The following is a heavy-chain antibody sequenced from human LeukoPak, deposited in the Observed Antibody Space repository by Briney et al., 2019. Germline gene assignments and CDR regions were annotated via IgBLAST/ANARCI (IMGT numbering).Heavy chain of an antibody. D-gene: IGHD5-24*01. J-gene: IGHJ4*02. CDR3: ARDPRDGYGHFDY. Sequence: QSGGSLRLSCVVSGFTFSGNHMNWVRQAPGKGLEWVSVIYSDGDTYCADSVKGRFTISRDSSRNTLSLQMNSLKPEDTAVYYCARDPRDGYGHFDYWGQGTLVTVSS. V-gene: IGHV3-66*02. CDR2: IYSDGDT. CDR1: GFTFSGNH.